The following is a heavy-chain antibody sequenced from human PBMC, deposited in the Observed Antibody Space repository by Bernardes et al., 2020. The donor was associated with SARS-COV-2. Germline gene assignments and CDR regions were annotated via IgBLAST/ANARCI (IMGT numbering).Heavy chain of an antibody. D-gene: IGHD2-15*01. CDR2: ISYGGSNK. J-gene: IGHJ4*02. Sequence: GGSLRLSCAASGFTFSNYGMHWVRQAPGKGLEWVSVISYGGSNKYYADSVKGRFTISRDNSKNTLYLQMNSLRAEDTAVYYCAKGDIVVVVAATLGYWGQGTLVTVSS. CDR1: GFTFSNYG. V-gene: IGHV3-30*18. CDR3: AKGDIVVVVAATLGY.